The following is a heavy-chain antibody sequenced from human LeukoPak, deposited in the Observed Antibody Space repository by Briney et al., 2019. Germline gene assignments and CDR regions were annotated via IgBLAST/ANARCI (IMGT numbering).Heavy chain of an antibody. D-gene: IGHD2-2*01. CDR2: ISSSSSYI. CDR3: ARVVVPAAIASWGTVAP. J-gene: IGHJ5*02. CDR1: GFTFSSYS. V-gene: IGHV3-21*01. Sequence: PGGSLRLSCAASGFTFSSYSMHWVRQAPGKGLEWVSSISSSSSYIYYADSVKGRFTISRDNAKNSLYLQMNSLRAEDTAVYYCARVVVPAAIASWGTVAPWGQGTLVTVSS.